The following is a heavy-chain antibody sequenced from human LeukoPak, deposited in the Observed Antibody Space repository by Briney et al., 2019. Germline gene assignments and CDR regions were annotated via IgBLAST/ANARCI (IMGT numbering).Heavy chain of an antibody. D-gene: IGHD3-10*01. CDR2: INPNSGGT. CDR3: ARLAPAGSGSYFDY. J-gene: IGHJ4*02. Sequence: GASVKVSCKASGYTFTGYYMHWVRQAPGQGLEWMGWINPNSGGTNYAQKFQGRVTMTRDTSISTAYMELNRLRSDDTAVYYCARLAPAGSGSYFDYWGQGTLVTVSS. V-gene: IGHV1-2*02. CDR1: GYTFTGYY.